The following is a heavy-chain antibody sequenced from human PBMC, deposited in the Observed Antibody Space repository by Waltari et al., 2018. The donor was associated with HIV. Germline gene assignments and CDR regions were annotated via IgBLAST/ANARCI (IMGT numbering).Heavy chain of an antibody. V-gene: IGHV3-23*04. CDR1: GFTSTNYA. CDR3: AKDDSTGSSGYYPFHY. Sequence: EVQLVESGGGLVQPGGSLRLSCAASGFTSTNYAMNWVRKAPGKGLEWVSAISGSGGSTYYADSVKGRFTISRDNSKNTLYLQMNSLRAEDTAVYYCAKDDSTGSSGYYPFHYWGQGTLITVSS. D-gene: IGHD3-22*01. J-gene: IGHJ4*02. CDR2: ISGSGGST.